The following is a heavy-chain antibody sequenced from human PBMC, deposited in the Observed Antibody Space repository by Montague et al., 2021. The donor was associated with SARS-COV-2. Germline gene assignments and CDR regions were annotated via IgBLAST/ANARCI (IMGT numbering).Heavy chain of an antibody. CDR2: IYHSGYT. D-gene: IGHD3-22*01. J-gene: IGHJ5*02. CDR3: VRVSYYYDRNDQPLGWCDP. CDR1: GFPISSGNH. Sequence: SETLSLICSVTGFPISSGNHWGWIRQSPGKGPEWIGSIYHSGYTSYNPSLRSRVTISGDTPKNQFSLRLSSVTAADTAVYYCVRVSYYYDRNDQPLGWCDPWGQGSLVTVSS. V-gene: IGHV4-38-2*02.